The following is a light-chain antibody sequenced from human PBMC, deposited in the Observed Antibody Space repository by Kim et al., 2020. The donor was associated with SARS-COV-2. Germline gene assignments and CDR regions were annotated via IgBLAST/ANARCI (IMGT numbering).Light chain of an antibody. Sequence: SVTISCTGTSSDVGSYDYVSWDQQHPGKAPKLMIYAVSNRPSGVSNRFSGSKSANTASLTISGLQAEDEADYYCSSYTRSSTNYVFGTGTKVTVL. CDR2: AVS. V-gene: IGLV2-14*03. CDR1: SSDVGSYDY. CDR3: SSYTRSSTNYV. J-gene: IGLJ1*01.